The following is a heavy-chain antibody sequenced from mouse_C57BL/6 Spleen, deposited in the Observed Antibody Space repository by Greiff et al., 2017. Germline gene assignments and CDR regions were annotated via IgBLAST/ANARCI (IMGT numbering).Heavy chain of an antibody. CDR3: ARDPRYDGYYHWYFDV. V-gene: IGHV3-6*01. CDR1: GYSITSGYY. CDR2: ISYDGSN. D-gene: IGHD2-3*01. Sequence: EVKLMESGPGLVKPSQSLSLTCSVTGYSITSGYYWNWIRQFPGNKLEWMGYISYDGSNNYNPSLKNRISITRDTSKNQFFLKLNSVTTEDTATYDCARDPRYDGYYHWYFDVWGTGTTVTVSS. J-gene: IGHJ1*03.